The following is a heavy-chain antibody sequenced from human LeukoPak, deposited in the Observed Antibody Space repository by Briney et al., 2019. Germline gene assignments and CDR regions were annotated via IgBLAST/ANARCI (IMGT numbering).Heavy chain of an antibody. CDR3: AREVYSSSRPADAFDI. Sequence: GGSLRLSCAASGFTFSSYWMTWVRQGPGKGLEWVANIKPDGSLIYYVDSVKGRFTISRDNAKNSLYLQMNSLRAEDTAVYYCAREVYSSSRPADAFDIWGQGTMVAVSS. V-gene: IGHV3-7*01. D-gene: IGHD6-13*01. J-gene: IGHJ3*02. CDR2: IKPDGSLI. CDR1: GFTFSSYW.